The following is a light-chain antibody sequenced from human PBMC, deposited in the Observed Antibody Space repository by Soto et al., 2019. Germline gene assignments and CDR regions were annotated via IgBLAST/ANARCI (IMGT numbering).Light chain of an antibody. Sequence: QSALTQPASVSGSPGQSITISCTGTSSDVGRYNLVSWYQQHPGKAPKLMIYEGSKRPSGVSNRFSGSKSGNTASLTISGLQAEDEADYYCCSYAGSSTVVFGEGTQLTV. J-gene: IGLJ2*01. V-gene: IGLV2-23*01. CDR3: CSYAGSSTVV. CDR2: EGS. CDR1: SSDVGRYNL.